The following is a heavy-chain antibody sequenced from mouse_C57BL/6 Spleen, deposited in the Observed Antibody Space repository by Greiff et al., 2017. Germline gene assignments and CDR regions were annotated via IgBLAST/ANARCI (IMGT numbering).Heavy chain of an antibody. V-gene: IGHV1-7*01. Sequence: VQLQQSGAELAKPGASVKLSCKASGYTFTSYWMNWVKQRPGQGLEWIGYINPSSGYTKYNQKFKDKATLTADKSSSTAYMQLSSLTSADSAVYYCATTLDSSGFDDWGQGTTLTVSS. CDR1: GYTFTSYW. CDR3: ATTLDSSGFDD. J-gene: IGHJ2*01. D-gene: IGHD3-2*02. CDR2: INPSSGYT.